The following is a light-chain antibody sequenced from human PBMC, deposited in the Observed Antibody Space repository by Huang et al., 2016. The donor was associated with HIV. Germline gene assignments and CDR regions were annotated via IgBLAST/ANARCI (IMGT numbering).Light chain of an antibody. V-gene: IGKV3-11*01. CDR1: QSVGNY. CDR3: QQRSSGVT. CDR2: DAS. J-gene: IGKJ4*01. Sequence: IVLTQSPATLSLYPGERVTLSCRASQSVGNYIAWYQQHPGQSPKLLIYDASNRATGTPVRFSDSGSGTDFTLTISSLESEDFAVYYCQQRSSGVTFGGGTKVQVK.